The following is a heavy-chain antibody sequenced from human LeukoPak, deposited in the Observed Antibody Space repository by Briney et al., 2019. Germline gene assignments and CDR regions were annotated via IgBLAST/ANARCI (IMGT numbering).Heavy chain of an antibody. CDR1: GGSISSYY. CDR3: ARPGDCSGGTCYWYFDL. J-gene: IGHJ2*01. D-gene: IGHD2-15*01. Sequence: SETLSLTCTVSGGSISSYYWSWTRQPPGKGLEWIGYIYYSGISNYNPSLKSRVAISVDTSKNQFSLKLNSVTAADTAVYYCARPGDCSGGTCYWYFDLWGRGTLVTVSS. V-gene: IGHV4-59*01. CDR2: IYYSGIS.